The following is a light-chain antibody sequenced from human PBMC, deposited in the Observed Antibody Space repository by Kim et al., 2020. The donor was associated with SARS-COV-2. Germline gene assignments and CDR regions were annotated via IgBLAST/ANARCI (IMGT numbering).Light chain of an antibody. J-gene: IGKJ5*01. V-gene: IGKV1-16*01. CDR3: QQYDGYPIS. CDR1: RGIRKY. Sequence: SSVGDRVTITCRASRGIRKYLAWLQQKPGKAPTSLIYDASNLQAGVPSRFSGSGSGTDFTLTISRLQPEDFATYYCQQYDGYPISFGQGTRLEIK. CDR2: DAS.